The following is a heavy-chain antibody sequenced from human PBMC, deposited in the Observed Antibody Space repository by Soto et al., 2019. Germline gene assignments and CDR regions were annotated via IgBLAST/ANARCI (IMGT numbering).Heavy chain of an antibody. CDR2: IYYSGST. Sequence: PSETLSLTCTVSVGSISSSSYYWGWIRQPPGKGLEWIGSIYYSGSTYYNPSLKSRVTISVDTSKNQFSLKLSSVTAADTAVYYCARHSSWSGYFNYWGQGTLVTVSS. D-gene: IGHD3-3*01. V-gene: IGHV4-39*01. CDR1: VGSISSSSYY. J-gene: IGHJ4*02. CDR3: ARHSSWSGYFNY.